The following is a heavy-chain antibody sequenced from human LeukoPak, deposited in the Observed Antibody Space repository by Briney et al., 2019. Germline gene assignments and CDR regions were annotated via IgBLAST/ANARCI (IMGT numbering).Heavy chain of an antibody. J-gene: IGHJ4*02. Sequence: PSETLSLACTVSGGSISSGGHYWSWIRQHPGKGLEWIGYIYYSGSTYYNPSLKSRVTISVDTSKNQFSLKLSSVTAADTAVYYCARGYGGSEFDYWGQGTLVTVSS. CDR3: ARGYGGSEFDY. D-gene: IGHD3-10*01. CDR1: GGSISSGGHY. V-gene: IGHV4-31*03. CDR2: IYYSGST.